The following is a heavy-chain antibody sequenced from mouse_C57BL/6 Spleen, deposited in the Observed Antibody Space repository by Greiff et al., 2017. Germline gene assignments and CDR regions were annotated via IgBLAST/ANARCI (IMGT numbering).Heavy chain of an antibody. V-gene: IGHV5-17*01. CDR3: ANLYYYGAMDD. D-gene: IGHD1-1*01. J-gene: IGHJ4*01. CDR2: ISSGSSTI. Sequence: EVQGVESGGGLVKPGGSLKLSCAASGFTFSDYGMHWVRQAPEKGLEWVAYISSGSSTIYYADTVKGRVTISRDNAKNTLFLQMTSLRAEDTAMYDCANLYYYGAMDDWGQGTSVTVSS. CDR1: GFTFSDYG.